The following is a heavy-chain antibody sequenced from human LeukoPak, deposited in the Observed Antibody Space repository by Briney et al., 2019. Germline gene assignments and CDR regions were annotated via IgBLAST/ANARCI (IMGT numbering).Heavy chain of an antibody. CDR1: GFTFSSYE. Sequence: GGSLRLSCAASGFTFSSYEMNWVRQAPGKGLEWVSYISSSGSTIYYADSVKGRFTISRDNAKNSLYLQMNSLRAEDTAGYYCARDRYYYMDVWGKGTTVTVSS. V-gene: IGHV3-48*03. J-gene: IGHJ6*03. CDR2: ISSSGSTI. CDR3: ARDRYYYMDV.